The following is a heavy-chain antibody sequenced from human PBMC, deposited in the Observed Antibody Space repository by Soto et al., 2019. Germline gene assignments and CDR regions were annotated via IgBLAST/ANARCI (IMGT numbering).Heavy chain of an antibody. Sequence: GGSLRLSCAASGFTFSSYAMSWVRQAPGKGLEWVSAISGSGGSTYYADSVKGRFTISRDNSKNTLYLQMNSLRAEDTAVYYCAKGRGGAAAGTFALYYYYMDVWGKGTTVTVSS. J-gene: IGHJ6*03. CDR1: GFTFSSYA. V-gene: IGHV3-23*01. D-gene: IGHD6-13*01. CDR2: ISGSGGST. CDR3: AKGRGGAAAGTFALYYYYMDV.